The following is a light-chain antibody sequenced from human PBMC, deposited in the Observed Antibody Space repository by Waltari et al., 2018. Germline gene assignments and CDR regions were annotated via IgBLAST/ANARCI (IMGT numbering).Light chain of an antibody. Sequence: TQSPATLYLSPGEGATLSCRASQRVTNNYLAWYQQKPGQAPRLLIYGASTRATGIPDKFSGSGSGTDFTLTISRLEPEDFAVYYCQQYGSSRWTFGQGTKVEIK. CDR2: GAS. CDR3: QQYGSSRWT. CDR1: QRVTNNY. J-gene: IGKJ1*01. V-gene: IGKV3-20*01.